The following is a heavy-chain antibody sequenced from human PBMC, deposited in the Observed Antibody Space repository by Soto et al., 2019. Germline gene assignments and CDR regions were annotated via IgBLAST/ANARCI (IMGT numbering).Heavy chain of an antibody. CDR3: ARLLRGPYYVDY. Sequence: PSETLSLTCSVSGGSINSRSHYWGWIRQPPGQGMEWIGGFYYGGTTYYNPSLESRVTISVDTSKNQFSLKLSSVTAADTAVYYCARLLRGPYYVDYCGQGTLVPVSS. V-gene: IGHV4-39*01. D-gene: IGHD3-10*01. CDR2: FYYGGTT. CDR1: GGSINSRSHY. J-gene: IGHJ4*02.